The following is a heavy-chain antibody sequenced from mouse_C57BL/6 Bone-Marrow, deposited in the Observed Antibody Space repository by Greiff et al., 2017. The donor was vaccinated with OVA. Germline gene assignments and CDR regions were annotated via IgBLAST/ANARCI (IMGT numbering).Heavy chain of an antibody. V-gene: IGHV5-6*01. CDR3: ARGSTRWFDV. J-gene: IGHJ1*03. D-gene: IGHD1-1*01. CDR2: ISSGGSYT. CDR1: GFTFSSYG. Sequence: EVNVVESGGDLVKPGGSLKLSCAASGFTFSSYGMSWVRQTPDKRLEWVATISSGGSYTYYPDSVKGRFTISRDNAKNTLYLQMSSLKSEDTAMYCCARGSTRWFDVWGTGTTVTVSS.